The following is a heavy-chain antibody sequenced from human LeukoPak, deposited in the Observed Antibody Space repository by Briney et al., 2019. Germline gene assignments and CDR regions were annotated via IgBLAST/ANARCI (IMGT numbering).Heavy chain of an antibody. V-gene: IGHV5-51*01. CDR1: GYRFTDYW. J-gene: IGHJ4*02. D-gene: IGHD3-10*01. Sequence: GESLKNSCKTSGYRFTDYWIGWVRQMPGKGLEWMGIIYPGDSDTRYSPSFQGQVTISADKSISTAYLQWSSLKASDTAMYYCARIGSGSYYNALIDYWGQGTLVTVSS. CDR2: IYPGDSDT. CDR3: ARIGSGSYYNALIDY.